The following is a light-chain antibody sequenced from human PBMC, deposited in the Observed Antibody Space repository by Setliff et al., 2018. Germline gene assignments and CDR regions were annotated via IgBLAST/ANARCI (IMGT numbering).Light chain of an antibody. CDR3: SSYTSSSASYV. Sequence: QPALAQPPSVSGSPGQSITISCTGTSSDVGGYNYVSRYQQHPGKAPKLMIYDVSNRPSGVSNRFSGSKSGNTASLTISGLQAEDETDYYCSSYTSSSASYVFGTGTKVTVL. CDR1: SSDVGGYNY. J-gene: IGLJ1*01. CDR2: DVS. V-gene: IGLV2-14*03.